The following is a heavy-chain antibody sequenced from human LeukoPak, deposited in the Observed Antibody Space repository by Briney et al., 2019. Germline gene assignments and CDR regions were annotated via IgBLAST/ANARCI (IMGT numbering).Heavy chain of an antibody. J-gene: IGHJ4*02. D-gene: IGHD5-18*01. CDR1: GGTFSSYA. CDR3: ARTDTAMVTTRYYFDY. Sequence: ASVKVSCKASGGTFSSYAISWVRQAPGQGLEWMGGIIPIFGTANYEQKFQGRVTITADESTSTAYMELSSLRSEDTAVYYCARTDTAMVTTRYYFDYWGQGTLVTVSS. V-gene: IGHV1-69*13. CDR2: IIPIFGTA.